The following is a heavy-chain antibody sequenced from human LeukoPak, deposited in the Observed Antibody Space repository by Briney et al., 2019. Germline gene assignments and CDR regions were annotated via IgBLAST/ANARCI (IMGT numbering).Heavy chain of an antibody. J-gene: IGHJ3*02. CDR3: ATTPRWLQLGAFDI. CDR1: GFTVSSNY. CDR2: IYSGGST. V-gene: IGHV3-66*01. D-gene: IGHD5-24*01. Sequence: GGSLRLSCAASGFTVSSNYMSWVRQAPGKGLEWVSVIYSGGSTYYADSVKGRFTISRDNSKNTLYLQMNSLRAEDTAVYYCATTPRWLQLGAFDIWGQGTMVTVSS.